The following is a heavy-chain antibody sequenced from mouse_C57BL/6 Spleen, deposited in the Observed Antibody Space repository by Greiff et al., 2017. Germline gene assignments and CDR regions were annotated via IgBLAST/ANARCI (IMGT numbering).Heavy chain of an antibody. Sequence: QVQLQQSGAELVKPGASVKLSCKASGYTFTSYWMHWVKQRPGQGLEWIGMIHPNSGSTNYNEKFKSKATLTVDKSSSTAYMQLSSLTSEDSAVYYCARGDYDGYAMDYWGQGTSVTVSS. CDR2: IHPNSGST. D-gene: IGHD2-4*01. CDR3: ARGDYDGYAMDY. CDR1: GYTFTSYW. J-gene: IGHJ4*01. V-gene: IGHV1-64*01.